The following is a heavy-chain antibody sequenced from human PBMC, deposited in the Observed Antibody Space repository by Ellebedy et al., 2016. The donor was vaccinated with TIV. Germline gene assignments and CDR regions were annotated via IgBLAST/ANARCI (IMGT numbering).Heavy chain of an antibody. CDR2: VSGSGANK. J-gene: IGHJ4*02. V-gene: IGHV3-23*01. Sequence: GESLKISCAASGFTFSNYAMSWVRQAPGKGLEWVSGVSGSGANKFAAESVKGRFTISRDNSKNTLFLQMDSLSVEDTAVYYCAKGGGDYYGSGTHHANWGQGTLVTVSS. D-gene: IGHD3-10*01. CDR3: AKGGGDYYGSGTHHAN. CDR1: GFTFSNYA.